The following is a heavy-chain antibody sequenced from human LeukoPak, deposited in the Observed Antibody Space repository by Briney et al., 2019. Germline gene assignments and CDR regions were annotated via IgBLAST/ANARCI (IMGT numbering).Heavy chain of an antibody. CDR2: IYHSGST. CDR1: GYSISSGYY. CDR3: ARHLVHVWRSLQPFDY. J-gene: IGHJ4*02. D-gene: IGHD3-3*02. Sequence: PSETLSLTCTVSGYSISSGYYWGWIRQPPGKGLEWIGSIYHSGSTYYNPSLKSRVTISVDTSKNQFSLKLSSVSAADTAVYYCARHLVHVWRSLQPFDYWGQGTLVTVSS. V-gene: IGHV4-38-2*02.